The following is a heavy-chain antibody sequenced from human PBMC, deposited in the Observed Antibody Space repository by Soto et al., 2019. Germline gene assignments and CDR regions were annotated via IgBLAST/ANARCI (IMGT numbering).Heavy chain of an antibody. Sequence: GGSLRLSCAASGFTFSSYSMNWVRQAPGKGLEWVSYISSSSSTIYYADSVKGRFTISRDNAKNSLYLQMNSLRAEDTAVYYCARCPPLLLNYYYYGMDVWGQGTTVTVSS. CDR2: ISSSSSTI. V-gene: IGHV3-48*01. J-gene: IGHJ6*02. D-gene: IGHD3-16*01. CDR3: ARCPPLLLNYYYYGMDV. CDR1: GFTFSSYS.